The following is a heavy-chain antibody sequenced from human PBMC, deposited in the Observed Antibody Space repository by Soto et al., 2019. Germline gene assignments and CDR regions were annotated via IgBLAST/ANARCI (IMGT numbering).Heavy chain of an antibody. CDR3: ARGPGRWSGYYILYYYYGMDV. Sequence: SETLSLTGAVYGGSFSGYYWSWIGQPPGKGLEWIGEINHSGSTNYNPSLKSRVTISVDTSKNPFSLKLSSVTAADTAVYYCARGPGRWSGYYILYYYYGMDVWGQGTTVTVS. CDR1: GGSFSGYY. CDR2: INHSGST. V-gene: IGHV4-34*01. J-gene: IGHJ6*02. D-gene: IGHD3-3*01.